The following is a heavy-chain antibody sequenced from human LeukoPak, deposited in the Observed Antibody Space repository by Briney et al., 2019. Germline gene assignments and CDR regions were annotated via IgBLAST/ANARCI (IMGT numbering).Heavy chain of an antibody. CDR1: GYSISSDYY. V-gene: IGHV4-38-2*02. Sequence: PSETLSLTCTVSGYSISSDYYWGWIRQPPGKGLEWIASVSHSGSTYYNPSLKSRVTISVDTSKNQFSLKVTSVTAADTALYYCARERIESYTYASSDFDYWGRGTLVTVSS. J-gene: IGHJ4*02. CDR2: VSHSGST. CDR3: ARERIESYTYASSDFDY. D-gene: IGHD5-18*01.